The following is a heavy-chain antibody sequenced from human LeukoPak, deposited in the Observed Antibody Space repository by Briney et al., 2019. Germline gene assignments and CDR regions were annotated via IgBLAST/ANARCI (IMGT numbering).Heavy chain of an antibody. J-gene: IGHJ4*02. CDR3: ARGGGGYGLDYFDY. CDR1: GYSFTSYA. Sequence: GASVNVSCKASGYSFTSYAMHWVRQATGQRLEWMGWINAGNGNTKYSQKFQGRVTITRDTSASTAYMELSSLRSEDTAVYYCARGGGGYGLDYFDYWGQGTLVTVSS. CDR2: INAGNGNT. V-gene: IGHV1-3*01. D-gene: IGHD5-12*01.